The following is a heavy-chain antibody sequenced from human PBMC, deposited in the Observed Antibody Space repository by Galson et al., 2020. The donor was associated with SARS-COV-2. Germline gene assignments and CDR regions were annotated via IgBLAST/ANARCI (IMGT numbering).Heavy chain of an antibody. V-gene: IGHV4-39*01. CDR3: ARGRDGYNKFMSYYYYYYGMDV. CDR2: IYYSGST. D-gene: IGHD5-12*01. J-gene: IGHJ6*02. Sequence: SETLSLTCTVSGGSISSSSYYWGWIRQPPGKGLEWIGSIYYSGSTYYNPSLKSRVTISVDTSKNQFSLKLSSVTAADTAVYYCARGRDGYNKFMSYYYYYYGMDVWGQGTTVTVSS. CDR1: GGSISSSSYY.